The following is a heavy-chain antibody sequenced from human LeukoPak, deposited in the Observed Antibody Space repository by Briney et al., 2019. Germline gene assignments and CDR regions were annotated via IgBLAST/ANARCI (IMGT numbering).Heavy chain of an antibody. CDR3: ARLDIGDSGNPNWFDP. CDR1: GGSFSGYY. J-gene: IGHJ5*02. CDR2: VTHTGGT. D-gene: IGHD5-12*01. Sequence: SETLSLTCAVYGGSFSGYYWSWIRQPPGEGLEWIGEVTHTGGTNYNPSLKSRVTISLDTFKNQFSLKLTSVTAADTAVFYCARLDIGDSGNPNWFDPWGQGTLVTVSS. V-gene: IGHV4-34*01.